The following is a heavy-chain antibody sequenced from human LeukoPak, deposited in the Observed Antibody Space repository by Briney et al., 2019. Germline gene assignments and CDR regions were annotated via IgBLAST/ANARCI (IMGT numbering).Heavy chain of an antibody. CDR3: AKEQNTYSSSPPDY. D-gene: IGHD6-13*01. V-gene: IGHV3-23*01. Sequence: GGSLRLSCAASGFSVSSSYMNWVRQAPGKGLEWVSVISGSGGSTYYADSVKGRFTISRDNSKNTLYLQMNSLRAEDTAVYYCAKEQNTYSSSPPDYWGQGTLVTVSS. J-gene: IGHJ4*02. CDR2: ISGSGGST. CDR1: GFSVSSSY.